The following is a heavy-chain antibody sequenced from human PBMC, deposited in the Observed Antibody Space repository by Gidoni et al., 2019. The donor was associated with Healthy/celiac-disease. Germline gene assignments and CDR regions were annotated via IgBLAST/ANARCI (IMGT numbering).Heavy chain of an antibody. D-gene: IGHD3-10*01. Sequence: QVQLVESGGGLVQPGRSLSLSCAASGFTCSSYGMPWVRQAPGKGLEWVAVIRDSGSNKYYADSVKGRFTISRDNSKNTLYLQMNSLRAEDTAVYYCARDSFHYCSGFDYWGQGTLVTVSS. CDR1: GFTCSSYG. CDR3: ARDSFHYCSGFDY. CDR2: IRDSGSNK. J-gene: IGHJ4*02. V-gene: IGHV3-33*01.